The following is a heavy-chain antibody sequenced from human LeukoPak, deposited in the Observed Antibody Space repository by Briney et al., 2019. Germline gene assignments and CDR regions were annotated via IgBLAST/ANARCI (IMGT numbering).Heavy chain of an antibody. V-gene: IGHV1-24*01. Sequence: ASVKVSCKVSGYTLTVLSMHWVRQAPGKGLEWMGGFDPEDGETIYAQKFQGRVTMTEDTSTDTAYMELSSLRSEDTAVYYCATGVTMVRGVKSDAFDIWGQGTMVTVSS. D-gene: IGHD3-10*01. CDR1: GYTLTVLS. CDR3: ATGVTMVRGVKSDAFDI. CDR2: FDPEDGET. J-gene: IGHJ3*02.